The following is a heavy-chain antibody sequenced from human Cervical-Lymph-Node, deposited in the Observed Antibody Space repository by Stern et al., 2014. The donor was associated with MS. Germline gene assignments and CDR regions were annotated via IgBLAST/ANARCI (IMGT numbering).Heavy chain of an antibody. CDR3: ARQVPLYDFWSGYPPWFDP. Sequence: QVQLQESGPGLVKPSETLSLTCTVSGGSIRSTTHYWGWIRQSPGKGLEWIGSIYYGGSTYYNPSLKSRVTKSVDTSKNQFSLKLTSVAAADTAVYYCARQVPLYDFWSGYPPWFDPWGQGTLVTVSS. V-gene: IGHV4-39*01. CDR2: IYYGGST. D-gene: IGHD3-3*01. CDR1: GGSIRSTTHY. J-gene: IGHJ5*02.